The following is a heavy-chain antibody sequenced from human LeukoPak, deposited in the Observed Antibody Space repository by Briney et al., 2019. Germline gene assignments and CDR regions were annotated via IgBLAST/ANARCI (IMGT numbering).Heavy chain of an antibody. CDR1: GFTFSSYG. D-gene: IGHD3-3*01. CDR2: IWYDGSNK. Sequence: PGGSLRLSCAASGFTFSSYGMHWVRQAPGKGLEWVAVIWYDGSNKYYADSVKGRFTISRDNSKNTLYLQMNSLRAEDTAVYYCAKDRSDFWSGYYTFYFDYWGQGTLVTVSS. V-gene: IGHV3-33*06. CDR3: AKDRSDFWSGYYTFYFDY. J-gene: IGHJ4*02.